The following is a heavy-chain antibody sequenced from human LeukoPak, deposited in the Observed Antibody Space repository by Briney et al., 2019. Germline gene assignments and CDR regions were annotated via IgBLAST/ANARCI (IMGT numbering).Heavy chain of an antibody. CDR2: ISYDGSNK. Sequence: PGRSLRLSCAASGFTFSSYAMHWVRQAPGKGLEWVAVISYDGSNKYYADSVKGRFTISRDNSKDTLYLQMNSLRAEDTAVYYCARGRIQLWSPFDYWGQGTLVTVSS. CDR3: ARGRIQLWSPFDY. V-gene: IGHV3-30-3*01. CDR1: GFTFSSYA. D-gene: IGHD5-18*01. J-gene: IGHJ4*02.